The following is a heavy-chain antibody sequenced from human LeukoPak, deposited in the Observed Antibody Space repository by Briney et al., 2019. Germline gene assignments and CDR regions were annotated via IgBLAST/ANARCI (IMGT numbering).Heavy chain of an antibody. J-gene: IGHJ4*02. CDR3: AGGVSY. V-gene: IGHV3-7*04. Sequence: GGSLRLSCTASGFSFSTFWMNWVRQAPGKGLEWVANIKHDGSVKYYVDSVKGRFAISRDNAMQSLYLQMNSLRAEDTAVYYCAGGVSYWGRGTLVTVSS. CDR2: IKHDGSVK. CDR1: GFSFSTFW.